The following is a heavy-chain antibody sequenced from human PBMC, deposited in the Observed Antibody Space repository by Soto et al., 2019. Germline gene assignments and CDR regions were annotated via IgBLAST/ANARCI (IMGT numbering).Heavy chain of an antibody. CDR1: GYSFTSYW. CDR3: TRQSETYYDSSGYYFDY. CDR2: IDPSDSYT. D-gene: IGHD3-22*01. J-gene: IGHJ4*02. Sequence: PGESLKISCKGSGYSFTSYWISWVRQMPGKGLEWMGRIDPSDSYTNYSPSFQGHVTISADKSISTAYLQWSSLKASDTAMYYCTRQSETYYDSSGYYFDYWGQGTLVTVSS. V-gene: IGHV5-10-1*01.